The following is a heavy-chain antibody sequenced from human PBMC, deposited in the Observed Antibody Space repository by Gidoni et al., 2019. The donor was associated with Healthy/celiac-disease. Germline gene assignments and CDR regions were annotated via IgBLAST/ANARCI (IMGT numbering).Heavy chain of an antibody. V-gene: IGHV3-30-3*01. CDR2: ISYDGSNK. CDR1: GFTLSSYA. CDR3: ARDQQSLIAAAGIGRFDY. Sequence: QVQLVESGGGVVQPGRSLRLSCAASGFTLSSYAMHWVRQAPGKGLEWVAVISYDGSNKYYADSVKGRFTISRDNSKNTLYLQMNSLRAEDTAVYYCARDQQSLIAAAGIGRFDYWGQGTLVTVSS. J-gene: IGHJ4*02. D-gene: IGHD6-13*01.